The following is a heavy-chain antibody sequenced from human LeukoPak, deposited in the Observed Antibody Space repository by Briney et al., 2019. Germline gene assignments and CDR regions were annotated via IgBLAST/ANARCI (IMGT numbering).Heavy chain of an antibody. J-gene: IGHJ5*02. Sequence: SETLSLTCVVPGDSIRSGAYSWSWIRQPPGKGLEWIGYIFHTGSTFYNPSLKSRVTISVDNSKNQFSLRLTSVTAADTAVYYCARELWFANAPGSWLDPWGQGTLVTVSS. V-gene: IGHV4-30-2*01. D-gene: IGHD3-10*01. CDR3: ARELWFANAPGSWLDP. CDR2: IFHTGST. CDR1: GDSIRSGAYS.